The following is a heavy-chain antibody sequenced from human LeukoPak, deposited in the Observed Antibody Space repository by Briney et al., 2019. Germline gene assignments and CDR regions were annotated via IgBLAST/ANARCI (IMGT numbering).Heavy chain of an antibody. D-gene: IGHD6-19*01. CDR1: GFTFSSYS. Sequence: GGSLRLSCAASGFTFSSYSMNWVRQAPGKGLEWVSYISSSGSTIYYADSVKGRFTISRDNAKNSLYLQMNSLRAEDTAVYYCARGPNVEQWSGYFDYWGQGTLVTVSS. CDR3: ARGPNVEQWSGYFDY. J-gene: IGHJ4*02. V-gene: IGHV3-48*04. CDR2: ISSSGSTI.